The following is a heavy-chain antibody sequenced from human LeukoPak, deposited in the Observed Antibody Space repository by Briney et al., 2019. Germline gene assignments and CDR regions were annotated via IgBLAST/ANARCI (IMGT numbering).Heavy chain of an antibody. CDR2: IRSKAYGGTT. J-gene: IGHJ3*02. D-gene: IGHD6-19*01. V-gene: IGHV3-49*03. Sequence: GGSLRLSCTASGFTFGDYAMSWFRQAPGKGLEWVGFIRSKAYGGTTEYAASVKGRFTISRDDSKSIAYLQMNSLKTEDTAVYYCTRERSSGWYWGDAFDIWGQGTMVTVSS. CDR1: GFTFGDYA. CDR3: TRERSSGWYWGDAFDI.